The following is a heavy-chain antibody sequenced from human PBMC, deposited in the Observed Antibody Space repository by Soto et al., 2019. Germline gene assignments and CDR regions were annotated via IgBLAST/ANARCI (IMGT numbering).Heavy chain of an antibody. D-gene: IGHD3-22*01. CDR2: IYYSGST. V-gene: IGHV4-59*01. CDR3: ARVGYYYDSSGYLGYYFDY. J-gene: IGHJ4*02. Sequence: SETLSLTCTVSGGSISSYYWSWIRQPPGKGLEWIGYIYYSGSTNYNPSLKSRVTISVDTSKNQFSLKLSSVTAADTAVYYCARVGYYYDSSGYLGYYFDYWGQGTLVTVSS. CDR1: GGSISSYY.